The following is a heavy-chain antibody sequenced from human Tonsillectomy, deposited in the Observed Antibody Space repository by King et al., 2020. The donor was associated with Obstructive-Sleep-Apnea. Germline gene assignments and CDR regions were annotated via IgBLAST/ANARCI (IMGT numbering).Heavy chain of an antibody. D-gene: IGHD6-19*01. CDR3: AREGHSGYDYGMDV. V-gene: IGHV1-2*02. CDR1: GYSFTDYY. Sequence: VQLVESGAEVKKPGASVKVSCKASGYSFTDYYIHWVRQAPGQGLEWMGWINPNSGGINCAQKFQGRVTMTRDTSISPAYMELTRLRSDDTAVHYCAREGHSGYDYGMDVWGQGPTVTVSS. CDR2: INPNSGGI. J-gene: IGHJ6*02.